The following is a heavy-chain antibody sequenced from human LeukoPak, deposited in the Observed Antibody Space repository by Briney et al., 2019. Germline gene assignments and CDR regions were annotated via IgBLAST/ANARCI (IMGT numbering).Heavy chain of an antibody. CDR1: SGSISSSDYY. CDR2: VYYSGST. CDR3: ARRDYDFWSGYYWFDP. J-gene: IGHJ5*02. V-gene: IGHV4-39*01. D-gene: IGHD3-3*01. Sequence: PSETLSLTCTVTSGSISSSDYYWAWIRQPPGKGLEWIGSVYYSGSTYYNPSLKSRVTISVDTSKNQFSLKLSSVTAADTAVYYCARRDYDFWSGYYWFDPWGQGTLVTVSS.